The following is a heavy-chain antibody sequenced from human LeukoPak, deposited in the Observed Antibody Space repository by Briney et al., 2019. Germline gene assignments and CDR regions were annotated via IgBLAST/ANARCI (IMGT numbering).Heavy chain of an antibody. V-gene: IGHV3-48*02. J-gene: IGHJ5*02. D-gene: IGHD3-10*01. CDR1: GFTFSSYC. CDR2: ISRSNRTI. CDR3: AREPRGRAPREGWFDP. Sequence: PAWSLRLSCAASGFTFSSYCMNWVRQAPGKGLEWISYISRSNRTIYYADSVKGRVTVSRDNAKNSVYLQMNSLRDEDTAVYYCAREPRGRAPREGWFDPWGQGTLVTVSS.